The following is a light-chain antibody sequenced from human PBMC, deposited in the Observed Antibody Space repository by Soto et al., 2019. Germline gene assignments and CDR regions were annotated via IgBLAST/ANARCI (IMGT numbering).Light chain of an antibody. Sequence: QSVLTQPPSLSGAPGQRVTISCTGSGSNIGAPYDVHWYQQHPGKAPKLLLSEVSNRPSGVSDRFSGSKSGNTASLTISGLQAEDEADYYCSSLTTSFTYVFGTGTKVTVL. CDR2: EVS. CDR1: GSNIGAPYD. V-gene: IGLV1-40*01. J-gene: IGLJ1*01. CDR3: SSLTTSFTYV.